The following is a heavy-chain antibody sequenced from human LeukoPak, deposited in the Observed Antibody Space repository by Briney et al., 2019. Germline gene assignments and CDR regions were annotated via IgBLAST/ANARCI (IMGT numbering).Heavy chain of an antibody. J-gene: IGHJ4*02. V-gene: IGHV1-18*01. D-gene: IGHD3-3*01. CDR1: GYTFTSYG. CDR2: ISAYNGNT. Sequence: GASVKVSCKASGYTFTSYGISGVRQAPGQGLEWMGWISAYNGNTNYAQKLQGRVTMTTDTSTSTAYMELRSLRSDDTAVYYCARDFTYYDFWSGYYWHYFDYWGQGTLVTVSS. CDR3: ARDFTYYDFWSGYYWHYFDY.